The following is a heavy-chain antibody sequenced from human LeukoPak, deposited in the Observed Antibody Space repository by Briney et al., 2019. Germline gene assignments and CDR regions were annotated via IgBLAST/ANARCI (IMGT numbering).Heavy chain of an antibody. Sequence: SETLSLTCTVSGYSISSGYYWGWIRQPPGKGLEWIGSIYHSGSTYYNPSLKSRVTISVDTSKNQFSLKLSSVTAADTAVYYCARVSPRGSYYFDYWGQGTLVTVSS. J-gene: IGHJ4*02. CDR1: GYSISSGYY. CDR2: IYHSGST. CDR3: ARVSPRGSYYFDY. V-gene: IGHV4-38-2*02. D-gene: IGHD1-26*01.